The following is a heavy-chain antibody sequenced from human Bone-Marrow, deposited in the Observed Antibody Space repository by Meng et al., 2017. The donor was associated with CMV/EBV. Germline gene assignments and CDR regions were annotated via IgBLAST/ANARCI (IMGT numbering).Heavy chain of an antibody. CDR2: INPSGGST. D-gene: IGHD4-17*01. Sequence: ASVKVSCKASGYTFTSYYMHWVRQAPGQGLEWMGIINPSGGSTSYAQKFQGRVTMTRDTSTSTVYMELSSLRAEDTAVYYCARGPYPGELPIQNHGDGYYYGMDVWGQGTTVTVSS. V-gene: IGHV1-46*01. CDR1: GYTFTSYY. CDR3: ARGPYPGELPIQNHGDGYYYGMDV. J-gene: IGHJ6*02.